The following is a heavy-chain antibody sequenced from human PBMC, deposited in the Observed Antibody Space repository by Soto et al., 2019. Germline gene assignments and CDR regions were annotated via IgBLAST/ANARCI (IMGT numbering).Heavy chain of an antibody. CDR1: GGSISSYY. Sequence: SETLSLTCTVSGGSISSYYWSWIRQPPGKGLEWIGYIYYSGSTNYNPSLKSRVTISVDTSKNQFSLKLSSVTAADTAVYYCARSTYYYDSSGPPDAFDIWGQGTMVTVSS. J-gene: IGHJ3*02. CDR2: IYYSGST. CDR3: ARSTYYYDSSGPPDAFDI. V-gene: IGHV4-59*01. D-gene: IGHD3-22*01.